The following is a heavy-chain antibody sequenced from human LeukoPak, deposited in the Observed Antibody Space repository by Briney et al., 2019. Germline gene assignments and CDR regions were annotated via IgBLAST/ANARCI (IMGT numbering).Heavy chain of an antibody. CDR1: GDSISSYY. CDR2: IHHTGST. D-gene: IGHD7-27*01. J-gene: IGHJ4*02. CDR3: ARHAWAIGGLH. V-gene: IGHV4-59*08. Sequence: SETLSLTCYVSGDSISSYYWSWIRQPPGKGLEWIGYIHHTGSTNYNPSLKSRVTISIDTSKTQFSLRLSSVTAADTAVYYCARHAWAIGGLHWGPGTLVTVSS.